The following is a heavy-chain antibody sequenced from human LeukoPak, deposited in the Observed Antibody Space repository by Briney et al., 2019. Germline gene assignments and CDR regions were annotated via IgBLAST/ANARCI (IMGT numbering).Heavy chain of an antibody. J-gene: IGHJ6*02. CDR3: ARDRQVPAAIYYGMDV. CDR1: GFTFSSYW. V-gene: IGHV3-74*01. CDR2: INSDGSST. Sequence: GGSLRLSCAASGFTFSSYWMHWVRHAPGKGLVWVSRINSDGSSTSYADSVKGRFTISRDNAKNTLYLQMNSLRAEDTAVYYCARDRQVPAAIYYGMDVWGQGTTVTVSS. D-gene: IGHD2-2*01.